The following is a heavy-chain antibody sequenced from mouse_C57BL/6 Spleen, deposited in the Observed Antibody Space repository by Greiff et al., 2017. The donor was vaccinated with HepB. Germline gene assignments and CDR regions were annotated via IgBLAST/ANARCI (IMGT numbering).Heavy chain of an antibody. CDR2: IDPSDSYT. V-gene: IGHV1-50*01. Sequence: QVQLQQPGAELVKPGASVKLSCKASGYTFTSYWMQWVKQRPGQGLEWIGEIDPSDSYTNYNGKFKGKATLTADKSSSTAYMQLSSLTSEDSAVYFCARGPFDYWGQGTTLTVSS. CDR3: ARGPFDY. CDR1: GYTFTSYW. J-gene: IGHJ2*01.